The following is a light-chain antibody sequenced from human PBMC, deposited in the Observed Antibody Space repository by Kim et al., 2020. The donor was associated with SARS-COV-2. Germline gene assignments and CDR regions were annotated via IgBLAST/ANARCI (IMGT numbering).Light chain of an antibody. J-gene: IGLJ3*02. Sequence: SPGRSVTISCTGTSSDVGGHKYVSWYQQYADKAPKLMIYEVTKRPSGVPDRFSGSKSGDTASLTISGLQAEDEADYYCCSYAGTWVFGGGTQLTVL. V-gene: IGLV2-11*01. CDR1: SSDVGGHKY. CDR2: EVT. CDR3: CSYAGTWV.